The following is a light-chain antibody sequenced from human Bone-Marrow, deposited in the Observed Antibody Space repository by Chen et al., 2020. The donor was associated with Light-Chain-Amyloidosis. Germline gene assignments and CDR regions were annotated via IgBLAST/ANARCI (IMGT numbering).Light chain of an antibody. CDR3: QSADSSGTYEVI. Sequence: SSELTQPPSVSVSPGQTARITCSGDDCPTKYAYWYQQKPGQAPVLVIHRDTERPSGISERFSGSSSGTTATLTISGVQAEDEADYHCQSADSSGTYEVIFGGGTKLTVL. J-gene: IGLJ2*01. V-gene: IGLV3-25*03. CDR2: RDT. CDR1: DCPTKY.